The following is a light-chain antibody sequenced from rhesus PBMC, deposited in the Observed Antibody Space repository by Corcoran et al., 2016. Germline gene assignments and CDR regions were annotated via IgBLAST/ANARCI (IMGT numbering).Light chain of an antibody. CDR2: YSN. Sequence: QSVLTKPPSASGAPGQSVTISCSGSSDNIGGNNLYWYQQLPGTAPKLLIYYSNQRPSGVPDRCSGSKSGTSASLAITGLRSEDEADYYCAAWDDSLSSYIFGAGTRLTVL. CDR1: SDNIGGNN. V-gene: IGLV1S4*01. J-gene: IGLJ1*01. CDR3: AAWDDSLSSYI.